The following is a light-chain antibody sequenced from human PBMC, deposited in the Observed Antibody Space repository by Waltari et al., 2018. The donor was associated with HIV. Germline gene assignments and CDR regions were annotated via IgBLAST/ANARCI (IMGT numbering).Light chain of an antibody. J-gene: IGLJ3*02. V-gene: IGLV1-44*01. Sequence: QSVLTQPPSASGTPGQRIIISCSGSTSNIGTNNVNWYQQLPGTTPRLLMHSTIQRPSGVPYRFSGSRSGTSASLAISGLQSEDEADYYCSAWDASLGAWMFGGGTKLTVL. CDR1: TSNIGTNN. CDR3: SAWDASLGAWM. CDR2: STI.